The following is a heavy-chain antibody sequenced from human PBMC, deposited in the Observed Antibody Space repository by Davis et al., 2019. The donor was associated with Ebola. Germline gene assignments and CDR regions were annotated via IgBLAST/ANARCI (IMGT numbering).Heavy chain of an antibody. V-gene: IGHV1-58*01. CDR2: IVVGSGNT. D-gene: IGHD2-2*01. Sequence: SVKVSCKASGFTFTSSAVQWVRQARGQRLEWIGWIVVGSGNTNYAQKFQERVTITRDMSTSTAYMELSSLRSEDTAVYYCAAVVCSSTSCYLYYYGMDVWGQGTTVTVSS. CDR1: GFTFTSSA. J-gene: IGHJ6*02. CDR3: AAVVCSSTSCYLYYYGMDV.